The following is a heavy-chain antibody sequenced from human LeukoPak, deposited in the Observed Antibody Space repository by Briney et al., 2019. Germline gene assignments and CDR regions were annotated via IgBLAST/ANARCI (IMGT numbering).Heavy chain of an antibody. CDR3: ARVRGLTVTTLYYYYYYMDV. CDR2: IIPIFGTA. CDR1: GGTFSSYA. J-gene: IGHJ6*03. Sequence: SVKVSCKASGGTFSSYAISWLRQAPGQGLEWMGGIIPIFGTANYAQKFQGRVTITTDEYTSTAYMELSSLRSEDTAVYYCARVRGLTVTTLYYYYYYMDVWGKGTTVTVSS. D-gene: IGHD4-11*01. V-gene: IGHV1-69*05.